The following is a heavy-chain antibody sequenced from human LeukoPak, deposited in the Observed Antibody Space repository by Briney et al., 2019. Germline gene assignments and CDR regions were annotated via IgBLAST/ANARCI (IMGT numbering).Heavy chain of an antibody. Sequence: GGSLRLSCAASGFTFSSYAMSWVRQPPGKGLEWVSAISGSGGSTYYADSVKGRFTISRDNSKNTLYQQMNSLRAEDTAVYYCAKDWELLEWLYYFDYWGQGTLVTVSS. CDR2: ISGSGGST. CDR3: AKDWELLEWLYYFDY. D-gene: IGHD3-3*01. J-gene: IGHJ4*02. V-gene: IGHV3-23*01. CDR1: GFTFSSYA.